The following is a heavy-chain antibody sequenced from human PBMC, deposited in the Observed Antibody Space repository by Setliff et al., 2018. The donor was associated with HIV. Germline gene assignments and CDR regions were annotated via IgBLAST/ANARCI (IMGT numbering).Heavy chain of an antibody. CDR2: IHYSGST. J-gene: IGHJ4*02. CDR1: GDSIGSSSYY. Sequence: SETLSLTCTVSGDSIGSSSYYWSWIRQPPGKGLEWIGEIHYSGSTNYSPSLKSRVTISVDTSKNQFSLRLNSVIAADTAVYYCARKTEYYYDTSGFNPYAFDNWGQGTLVTVSS. V-gene: IGHV4-39*07. D-gene: IGHD3-22*01. CDR3: ARKTEYYYDTSGFNPYAFDN.